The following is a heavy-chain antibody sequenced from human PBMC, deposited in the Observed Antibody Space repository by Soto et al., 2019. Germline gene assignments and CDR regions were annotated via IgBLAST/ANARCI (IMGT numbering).Heavy chain of an antibody. CDR2: ISSTGDLT. CDR1: GFSVSDYS. CDR3: ATWAIAVGGEGF. V-gene: IGHV3-48*02. Sequence: LRLSCTASGFSVSDYSVNWVRQAPGKGLERISYISSTGDLTLYADSVKGRFTIARDIAKNSLYVQMDSLRDEDSAVYYCATWAIAVGGEGFWGQGSLVTVSS. D-gene: IGHD2-21*01. J-gene: IGHJ4*02.